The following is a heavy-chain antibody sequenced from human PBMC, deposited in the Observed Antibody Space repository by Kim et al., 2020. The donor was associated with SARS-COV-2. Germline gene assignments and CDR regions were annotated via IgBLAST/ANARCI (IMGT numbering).Heavy chain of an antibody. CDR2: ISSSSSYI. Sequence: GGSLRLSCAASGFTFSSYSMNWVRQAPGKGLEWVSSISSSSSYIYYADSVKGRFTISGDNAKNSLYLQMNSLRAEDTAVYYCARRGGYYDSSGYSYFDYWGQGTLVTVSS. V-gene: IGHV3-21*01. CDR1: GFTFSSYS. CDR3: ARRGGYYDSSGYSYFDY. J-gene: IGHJ4*02. D-gene: IGHD3-22*01.